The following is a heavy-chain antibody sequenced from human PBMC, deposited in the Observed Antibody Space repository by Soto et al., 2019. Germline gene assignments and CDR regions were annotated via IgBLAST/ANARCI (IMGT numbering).Heavy chain of an antibody. V-gene: IGHV1-8*01. CDR1: GDTFTNYD. Sequence: QVQLVQSGAEVKKPGASVKVSCKASGDTFTNYDIKWVRQATGQGLEWMGWMNPNSGNTGYAQKFKGRVTMTRTTAISTAYMELRSLRSEDTAVYYCARGRTGMDVWGQGPTVTVSS. J-gene: IGHJ6*02. CDR3: ARGRTGMDV. CDR2: MNPNSGNT.